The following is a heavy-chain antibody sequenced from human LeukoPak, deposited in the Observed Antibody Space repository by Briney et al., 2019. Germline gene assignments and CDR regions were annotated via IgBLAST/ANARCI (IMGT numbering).Heavy chain of an antibody. CDR3: ARDNSGEEPYYFDY. D-gene: IGHD1-26*01. CDR2: IYTSGST. Sequence: SETLSLTCTVSGGSISSYYWSWIRQPAGKGLEWIGRIYTSGSTNYNPSLKSRVTMSVDTSKNQFSLKLSSVTAEDTAVYYCARDNSGEEPYYFDYWGQGTLVTVSS. CDR1: GGSISSYY. J-gene: IGHJ4*02. V-gene: IGHV4-4*07.